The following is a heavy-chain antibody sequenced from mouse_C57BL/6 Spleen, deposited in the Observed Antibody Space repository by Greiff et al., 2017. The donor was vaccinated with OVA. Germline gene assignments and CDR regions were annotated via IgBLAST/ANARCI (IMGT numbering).Heavy chain of an antibody. CDR1: GFTFSSYA. V-gene: IGHV5-9-1*02. Sequence: EVKLMESGEGLVKPGGSLKLSCAASGFTFSSYAMSWVRQTPEKRLEWVAYISSGGDYIYYADTVKGRFTISRDNARNTLYLQMSSLKSEDTAMYSCTRAGEYYYGSSLYYFDYWGQGSTLTVSS. CDR2: ISSGGDYI. CDR3: TRAGEYYYGSSLYYFDY. J-gene: IGHJ2*01. D-gene: IGHD1-1*01.